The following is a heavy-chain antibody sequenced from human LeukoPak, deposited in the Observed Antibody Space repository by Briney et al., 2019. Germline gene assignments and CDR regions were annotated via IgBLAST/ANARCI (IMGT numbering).Heavy chain of an antibody. V-gene: IGHV4-34*01. J-gene: IGHJ5*02. D-gene: IGHD3-10*01. CDR1: GGSFRGFY. CDR3: ARDRGSDGSDQLDP. CDR2: INHSGST. Sequence: KPSETPSLTCAGYGGSFRGFYWSWIPQPPGKGLEWIGEINHSGSTNYNPSLESRVTISVDTSKNQFFLKLSSVTAADTAIYYCARDRGSDGSDQLDPWGQGILVTVSS.